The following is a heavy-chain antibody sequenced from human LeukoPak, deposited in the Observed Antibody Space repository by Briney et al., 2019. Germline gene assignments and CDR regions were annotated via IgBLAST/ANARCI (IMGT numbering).Heavy chain of an antibody. CDR2: IYYSGST. V-gene: IGHV4-30-4*08. J-gene: IGHJ4*02. CDR1: GGSISSGDYY. CDR3: ARDLVYDFWSGYIDY. Sequence: SETLSLTYTVAGGSISSGDYYWSWIRQPPGKGLEWIGYIYYSGSTHYHPSLKSRVAISVDTSKKQFSLKLSSVTAADTAVYYCARDLVYDFWSGYIDYWGQGTLVTVSS. D-gene: IGHD3-3*01.